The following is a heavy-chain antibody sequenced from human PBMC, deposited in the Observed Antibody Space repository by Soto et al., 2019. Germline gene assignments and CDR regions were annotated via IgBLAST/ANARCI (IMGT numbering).Heavy chain of an antibody. Sequence: GGSLRLSCAASGFTFSDHYMDWVRQAPGKGLEWVSAISGSGGSTYYADSVKGRFTISRDNSKNTLYLQMNSLRAEDTAVYYCVPLTLGATYYFDYWGQGTLVTVSS. D-gene: IGHD2-21*02. J-gene: IGHJ4*02. V-gene: IGHV3-23*01. CDR2: ISGSGGST. CDR3: VPLTLGATYYFDY. CDR1: GFTFSDHY.